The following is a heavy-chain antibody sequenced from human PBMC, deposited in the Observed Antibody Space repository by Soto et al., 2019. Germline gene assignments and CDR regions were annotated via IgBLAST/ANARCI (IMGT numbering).Heavy chain of an antibody. CDR2: IGTADDT. D-gene: IGHD3-10*01. CDR1: GFTFSDYD. CDR3: VRDRGHQWFGDQLA. J-gene: IGHJ4*02. Sequence: EVQLVESGGGLVQPGGSLRLSCATSGFTFSDYDMHWVRQVTGKGLEWVSCIGTADDTYYPGSVQGRFTISRDNAKSSFYLQMTGPRAGDTAVYYCVRDRGHQWFGDQLAWGQGILVIVSS. V-gene: IGHV3-13*04.